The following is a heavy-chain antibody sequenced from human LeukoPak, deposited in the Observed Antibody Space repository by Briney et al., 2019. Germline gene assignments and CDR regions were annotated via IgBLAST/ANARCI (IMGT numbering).Heavy chain of an antibody. CDR3: ARDRWHSSGWYTGEFDY. Sequence: PGGSLRLSFAASGFTFSSYSMNWVRQAPGKGLEWVSSIGSSSSYIYYADSVKGRFTISRDNAKNSLYLQMNSLRAEDTAVYCCARDRWHSSGWYTGEFDYWGQGTLVTVSS. CDR2: IGSSSSYI. J-gene: IGHJ4*02. V-gene: IGHV3-21*01. D-gene: IGHD6-19*01. CDR1: GFTFSSYS.